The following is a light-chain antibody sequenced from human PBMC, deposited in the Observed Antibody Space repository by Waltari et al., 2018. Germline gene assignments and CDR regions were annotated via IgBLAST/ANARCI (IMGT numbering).Light chain of an antibody. CDR2: LAS. V-gene: IGKV2-28*01. CDR1: QSLLHSNGNNY. CDR3: XXXXQTVVYT. Sequence: DIVMTQSPLSLPVTPGEPASISCRSSQSLLHSNGNNYLDWYLQKQGQSPQLLIYLASNRSPGVPDRFSGSGSGTDFTLKISRVEAEXVGIYXXXXXXQTVVYTFGQGTKLEIK. J-gene: IGKJ2*01.